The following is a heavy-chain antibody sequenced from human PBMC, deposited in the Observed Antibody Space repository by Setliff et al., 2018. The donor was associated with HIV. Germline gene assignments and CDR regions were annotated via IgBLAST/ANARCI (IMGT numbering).Heavy chain of an antibody. Sequence: GGSLRLSCEASGFTFSSYSMNWVRQAPGKGLEWVSGINWNGGRTGYADSVKGRFTVYRDNAKNSLYLQMNSLKTEDTAVYYCARGSTVGTAFDYWGQGTLVTVSS. CDR3: ARGSTVGTAFDY. V-gene: IGHV3-20*04. CDR2: INWNGGRT. CDR1: GFTFSSYS. D-gene: IGHD4-17*01. J-gene: IGHJ4*02.